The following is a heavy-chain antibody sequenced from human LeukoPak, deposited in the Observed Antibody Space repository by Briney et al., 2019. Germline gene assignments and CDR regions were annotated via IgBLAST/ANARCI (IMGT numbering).Heavy chain of an antibody. Sequence: GGSLRLSCAASGFTFSDYYMSWIRQAPGKGLEWVSYISSSGSTIYYADSVKGRFTIPRDNAKNSLYLQMNSLRAEDTAVYYCARVPTTVTTGSSYYYGMDVWGQGTTVTVSS. CDR2: ISSSGSTI. CDR1: GFTFSDYY. V-gene: IGHV3-11*01. D-gene: IGHD4-17*01. J-gene: IGHJ6*02. CDR3: ARVPTTVTTGSSYYYGMDV.